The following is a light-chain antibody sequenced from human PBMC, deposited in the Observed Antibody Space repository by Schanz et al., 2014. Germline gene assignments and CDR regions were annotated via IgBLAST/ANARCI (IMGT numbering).Light chain of an antibody. V-gene: IGKV3-20*01. CDR1: QSVSSID. CDR2: GAS. J-gene: IGKJ1*01. Sequence: EIVLTQSPGALSLSPGDRATLSCRASQSVSSIDLAWYQQKPGQAPNVLIYGASRRATGIPVRFSGSGSGTDFTLTISRLEPEDFAVYYCQHYSLSPLFGQGTKVDI. CDR3: QHYSLSPL.